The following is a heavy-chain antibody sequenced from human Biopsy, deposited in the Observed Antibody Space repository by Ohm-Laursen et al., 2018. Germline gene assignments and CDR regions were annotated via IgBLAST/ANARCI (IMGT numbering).Heavy chain of an antibody. J-gene: IGHJ5*02. V-gene: IGHV1-2*02. CDR2: ITAKTGDT. D-gene: IGHD3-22*01. CDR1: GYTFTGYH. Sequence: ASVKVSCKASGYTFTGYHVHWVRQAPGQGLEWMGWITAKTGDTNYAQKFQGRVTMTRDTSISTAYVDLSSLRSDDTAVYYCTRGGYYYDSLAYYYWFDPWGQGTLVTVSS. CDR3: TRGGYYYDSLAYYYWFDP.